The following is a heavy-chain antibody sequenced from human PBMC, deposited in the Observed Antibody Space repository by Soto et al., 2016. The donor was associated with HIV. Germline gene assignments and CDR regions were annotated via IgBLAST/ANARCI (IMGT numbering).Heavy chain of an antibody. J-gene: IGHJ4*02. D-gene: IGHD3-22*01. CDR2: ISGSGGST. CDR1: GFTFSSYA. V-gene: IGHV3-23*01. Sequence: EVQLLESGGGLVQPGGSLRLSCATSGFTFSSYAMSWVRQAPGKGLEWVSAISGSGGSTYYADSVKGRFTISRDNSKNTLYLQMNSLRAEDTAVYYCAKGDYYDSSGLIDYRGQGTLVTVSS. CDR3: AKGDYYDSSGLIDY.